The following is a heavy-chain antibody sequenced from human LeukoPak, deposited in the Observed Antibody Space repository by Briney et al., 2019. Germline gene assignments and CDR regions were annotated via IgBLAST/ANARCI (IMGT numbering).Heavy chain of an antibody. CDR3: ARRKGCSGCSCYSISDY. J-gene: IGHJ4*02. CDR1: GGSFSGYY. V-gene: IGHV4-34*01. Sequence: SETLSLTCAVYGGSFSGYYWSWIRQPPGKGLEWIGEFNHSGSTNYNPSLKSRVTISVDTSKNQFSLKLSSVTAADTAVYYCARRKGCSGCSCYSISDYWGQGTLVTVSS. CDR2: FNHSGST. D-gene: IGHD2-15*01.